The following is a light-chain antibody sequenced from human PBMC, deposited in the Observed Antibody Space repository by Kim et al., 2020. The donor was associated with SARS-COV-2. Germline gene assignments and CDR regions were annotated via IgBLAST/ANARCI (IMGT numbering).Light chain of an antibody. Sequence: SASVGDRVTISCQASQGISSYLAWYQQKPGKAPKLLIYAASTLQSGVPSRFSGSGSGTDFTLTISSLQPEDFATYYCQQLNSYLFFGPGTKVDI. V-gene: IGKV1-9*01. CDR3: QQLNSYLF. CDR2: AAS. CDR1: QGISSY. J-gene: IGKJ3*01.